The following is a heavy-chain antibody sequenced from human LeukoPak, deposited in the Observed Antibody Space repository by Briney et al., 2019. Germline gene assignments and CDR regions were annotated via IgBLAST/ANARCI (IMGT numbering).Heavy chain of an antibody. D-gene: IGHD6-13*01. CDR1: GFTFSSYS. CDR3: ARDGYSSSWASYYFDY. J-gene: IGHJ4*02. V-gene: IGHV3-21*01. Sequence: PGGSLRLSCAASGFTFSSYSMNWVRQAPGKGLEWVSSISSSSYIYYADSVKGRFTISRDNAKNSLYLQMNSLRAEDTAVYYCARDGYSSSWASYYFDYWGQGTLVTVSS. CDR2: ISSSSYI.